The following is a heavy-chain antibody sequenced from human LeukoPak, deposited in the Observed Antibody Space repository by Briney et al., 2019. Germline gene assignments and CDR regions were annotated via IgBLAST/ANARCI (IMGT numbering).Heavy chain of an antibody. V-gene: IGHV4-38-2*02. Sequence: SETLSLTCTVSGYSISSGYYWGWIRQPPGKGLEWIGSIYHSGSTYYNPSLKSRVTISVDTSKNQFSLKLSSVTAADTAVCYCAREGNSPLDAFDIWGQGTMVTVSS. CDR3: AREGNSPLDAFDI. D-gene: IGHD2-21*01. J-gene: IGHJ3*02. CDR2: IYHSGST. CDR1: GYSISSGYY.